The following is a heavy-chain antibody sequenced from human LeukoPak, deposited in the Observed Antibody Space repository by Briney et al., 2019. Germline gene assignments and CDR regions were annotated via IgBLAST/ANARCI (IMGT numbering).Heavy chain of an antibody. D-gene: IGHD6-6*01. CDR3: AREYSSSWMGGNY. V-gene: IGHV4-30-2*01. CDR1: GGSISSGGYS. CDR2: IYHSGST. J-gene: IGHJ4*02. Sequence: SETLSLTCAVSGGSISSGGYSWSWIRQPPGKGLEWIGYIYHSGSTYYNPSLKSRVTISVDRSKNQFSLKLSSVTAADTAVYYCAREYSSSWMGGNYWGQGTLVTVSS.